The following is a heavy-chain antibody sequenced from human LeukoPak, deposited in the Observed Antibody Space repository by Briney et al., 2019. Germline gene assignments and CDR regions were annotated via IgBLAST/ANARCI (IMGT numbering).Heavy chain of an antibody. J-gene: IGHJ4*02. CDR3: ARRILGSGGSCYNTFDY. Sequence: PPGGSLRLSCAASGFTFSSHAMSWVRQAPGKGLEWVSTFRGSGDNTYSADSVKGRFTIPRDNSKNTVYLQMNNLGAEDTAVYYCARRILGSGGSCYNTFDYWGQGTLVTVSS. CDR2: FRGSGDNT. V-gene: IGHV3-23*01. CDR1: GFTFSSHA. D-gene: IGHD2-15*01.